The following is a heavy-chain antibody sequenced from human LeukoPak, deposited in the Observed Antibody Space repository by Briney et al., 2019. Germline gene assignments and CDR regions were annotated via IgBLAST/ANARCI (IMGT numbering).Heavy chain of an antibody. D-gene: IGHD6-13*01. V-gene: IGHV3-21*04. CDR2: ISSSSSYI. J-gene: IGHJ3*02. CDR3: AGQAEGAAGPKGAFDI. CDR1: GFTFSSYS. Sequence: GGSLRLSCAASGFTFSSYSMNWVRQAPGKGLEWVSSISSSSSYIYYADSVKGRFTISRDNAKNSLYLQMNSLRAEDTAVYYCAGQAEGAAGPKGAFDIWGQGTMVTVSS.